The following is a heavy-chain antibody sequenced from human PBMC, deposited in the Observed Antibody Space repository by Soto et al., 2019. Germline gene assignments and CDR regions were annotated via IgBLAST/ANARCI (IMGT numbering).Heavy chain of an antibody. J-gene: IGHJ4*02. CDR1: GFTFSSYG. CDR3: AKEGIAAAAGY. CDR2: ISYDGSNK. Sequence: GGSLRLSCAASGFTFSSYGMHWVRQAPGKGLEWVAVISYDGSNKYYADSVKGRFTISRDNSKNTLYLQMNSLRAEDTAVYYCAKEGIAAAAGYWGQGTLVTVSS. V-gene: IGHV3-30*18. D-gene: IGHD6-13*01.